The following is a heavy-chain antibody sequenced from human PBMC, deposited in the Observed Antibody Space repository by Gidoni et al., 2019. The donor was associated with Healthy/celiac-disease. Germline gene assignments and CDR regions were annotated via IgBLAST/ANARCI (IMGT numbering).Heavy chain of an antibody. CDR2: IYYSGST. V-gene: IGHV4-59*01. J-gene: IGHJ4*02. CDR1: GGSISSYY. Sequence: QVQLQESGPGLVKPSETLSLTCTVSGGSISSYYWSWIRQPPGKGLEWIGYIYYSGSTNCNPSLKSRVTISVDTSKNQFSLKLSSVTAADTAVYYCASTARLGGWYESYWGQGTLVTVSS. CDR3: ASTARLGGWYESY. D-gene: IGHD6-19*01.